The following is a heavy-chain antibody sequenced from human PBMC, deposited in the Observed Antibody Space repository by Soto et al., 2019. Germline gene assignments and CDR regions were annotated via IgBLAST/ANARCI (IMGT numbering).Heavy chain of an antibody. D-gene: IGHD2-2*01. CDR2: IIPIFGTA. CDR3: ASWGDIVLVAADHSFDY. Sequence: QVQLVQSGAEVKKPGSSVKVSCKASGGTFSSYAISWVRQAPGQGLEWMGGIIPIFGTANYAQKFQGRVTMIEDESTSTADMELSSLRSEDTAVYYCASWGDIVLVAADHSFDYWGQGTLVTVSS. CDR1: GGTFSSYA. V-gene: IGHV1-69*12. J-gene: IGHJ4*02.